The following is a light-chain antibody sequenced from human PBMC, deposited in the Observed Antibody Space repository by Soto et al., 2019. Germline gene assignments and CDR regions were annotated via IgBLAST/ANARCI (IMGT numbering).Light chain of an antibody. Sequence: IQMTQSPSSLSASVGDRVTITCRASQSISTYLNWYQQKPGKAPKLLIYAASSLQSGVPSRFSGSGSGTDFTLTITSLQPEDFATYYCQQSYSTPPRTFGQGTKVEIK. J-gene: IGKJ1*01. V-gene: IGKV1-39*01. CDR2: AAS. CDR1: QSISTY. CDR3: QQSYSTPPRT.